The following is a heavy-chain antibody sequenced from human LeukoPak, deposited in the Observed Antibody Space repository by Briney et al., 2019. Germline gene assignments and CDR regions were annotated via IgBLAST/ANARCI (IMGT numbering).Heavy chain of an antibody. D-gene: IGHD2-2*01. V-gene: IGHV3-7*01. J-gene: IGHJ2*01. CDR1: GFTFSSYW. CDR2: IKQDGSEK. Sequence: GGSLRLSCAASGFTFSSYWMSWVRQAPGKGLEWVANIKQDGSEKYYVDSVKGRFTISRDNAKNSLYLQMNSLGAEDTAVYYCAKKRYCSSTSCLYWYFDLWGRGTLVTVSS. CDR3: AKKRYCSSTSCLYWYFDL.